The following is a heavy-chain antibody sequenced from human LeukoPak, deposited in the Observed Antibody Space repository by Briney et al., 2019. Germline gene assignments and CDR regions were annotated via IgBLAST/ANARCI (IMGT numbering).Heavy chain of an antibody. D-gene: IGHD3-10*01. Sequence: AGGSLRLSCAASGFTFSDYYMSWIRQAPGKGLEWVSYISNSGSSIHYADSVKGRFTISRDNAKNSLYLQMNSLRAEDTAVYYCARMTGSGSSWFDPWGQGILVTVSS. CDR3: ARMTGSGSSWFDP. CDR1: GFTFSDYY. CDR2: ISNSGSSI. V-gene: IGHV3-11*01. J-gene: IGHJ5*02.